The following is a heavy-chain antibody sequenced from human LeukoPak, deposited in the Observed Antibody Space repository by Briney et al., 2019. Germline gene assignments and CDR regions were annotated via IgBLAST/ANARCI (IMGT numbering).Heavy chain of an antibody. Sequence: SVKVSCKASGGTFSSYAISWVRQAPGQGLEWMGRIIPIFGTANYAQKFQGRVAITTDESTSTAYMELSSLRSEDTAVYYCARDGRDGYNLLSYWGQGTLVTVSS. CDR3: ARDGRDGYNLLSY. D-gene: IGHD5-24*01. J-gene: IGHJ4*02. CDR2: IIPIFGTA. CDR1: GGTFSSYA. V-gene: IGHV1-69*05.